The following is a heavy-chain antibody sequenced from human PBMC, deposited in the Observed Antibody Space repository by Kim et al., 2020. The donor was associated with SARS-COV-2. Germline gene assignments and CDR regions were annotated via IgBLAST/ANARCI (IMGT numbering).Heavy chain of an antibody. J-gene: IGHJ4*02. Sequence: SETLSLTCAVYGGSFSGYYWSWIRQPPGKGLEWIGEINHSGSTNYNPSLKSQVTISVDTSKNQFSLKLSSVTAADTAVYYCARAPYSSPHDYWGQGTLVTVSS. V-gene: IGHV4-34*01. CDR3: ARAPYSSPHDY. CDR2: INHSGST. CDR1: GGSFSGYY. D-gene: IGHD6-13*01.